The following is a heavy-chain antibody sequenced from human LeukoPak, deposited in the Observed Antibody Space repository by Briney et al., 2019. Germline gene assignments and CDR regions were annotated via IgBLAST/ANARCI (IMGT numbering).Heavy chain of an antibody. V-gene: IGHV3-30*04. CDR2: ISYDGSNK. J-gene: IGHJ4*02. CDR1: GFTFSSSA. Sequence: PGGSLRLSCAASGFTFSSSAMSWVRQAPGKGLEWVAAISYDGSNKYYADSVKGRFTISRDNSKNTLWLQMNSLRAEDTALYYCASRSTSSNGVCYGLQYWGQGTLVTVSS. D-gene: IGHD2-8*01. CDR3: ASRSTSSNGVCYGLQY.